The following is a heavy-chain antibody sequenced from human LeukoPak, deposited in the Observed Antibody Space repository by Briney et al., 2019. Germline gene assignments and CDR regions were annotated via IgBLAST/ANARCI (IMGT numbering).Heavy chain of an antibody. J-gene: IGHJ3*02. Sequence: SETLSLTCAVSGGSISTYYWSWIRQPPGKGLEWIGYIYYTGSTSYNPSLKSRVTMSLDASKNQFSLKLSSVTAADTAVYYCARRKGGQEGAFDIWGQGTMVTVSS. CDR2: IYYTGST. CDR1: GGSISTYY. D-gene: IGHD3-16*01. CDR3: ARRKGGQEGAFDI. V-gene: IGHV4-59*12.